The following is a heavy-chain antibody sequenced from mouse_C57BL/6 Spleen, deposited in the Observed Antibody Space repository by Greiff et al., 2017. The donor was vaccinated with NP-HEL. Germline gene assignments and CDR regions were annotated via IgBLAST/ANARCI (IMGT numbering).Heavy chain of an antibody. CDR3: ASRAGSSYDWYFDV. V-gene: IGHV1-75*01. Sequence: QVQLQQSGPELVKPGASVKISCKASGYTFTDYYINWVKQRPGQGLEWIGWIFPGSGSTYYNEKFKGKATLTVDKSSSTAYMLLSSLTSEDSAVDFCASRAGSSYDWYFDVWGTGTTVTVSS. D-gene: IGHD1-1*01. CDR2: IFPGSGST. J-gene: IGHJ1*03. CDR1: GYTFTDYY.